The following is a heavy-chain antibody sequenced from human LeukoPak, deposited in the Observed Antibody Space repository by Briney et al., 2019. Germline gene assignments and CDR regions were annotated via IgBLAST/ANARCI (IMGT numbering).Heavy chain of an antibody. Sequence: SETLSLTCTVSGGSLRNYYWSWIRQPPGKGLEWIGSIYSSGHTNYNPSLASRVTISADTSQNQFSLKLSSVTAADTAVYYCARSMLGVQWLARYYYYGMDVWGQGTTVTVSS. CDR1: GGSLRNYY. D-gene: IGHD6-19*01. CDR3: ARSMLGVQWLARYYYYGMDV. CDR2: IYSSGHT. J-gene: IGHJ6*02. V-gene: IGHV4-59*01.